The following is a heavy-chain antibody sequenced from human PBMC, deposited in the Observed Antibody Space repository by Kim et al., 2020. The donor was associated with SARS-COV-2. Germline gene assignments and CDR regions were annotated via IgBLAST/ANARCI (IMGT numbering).Heavy chain of an antibody. J-gene: IGHJ5*01. CDR3: ARVRGWHTAFDS. D-gene: IGHD5-18*01. Sequence: SETLSLTCTVSGCSVSRATYCWSWIRQPPGKGLDWMVFVCCNGSYNYNPSHKSRVTISVDTSKTQFSLKLGSVTAADTAVYYWARVRGWHTAFDSWGQGTLVTVSS. CDR1: GCSVSRATYC. CDR2: VCCNGSY. V-gene: IGHV4-61*01.